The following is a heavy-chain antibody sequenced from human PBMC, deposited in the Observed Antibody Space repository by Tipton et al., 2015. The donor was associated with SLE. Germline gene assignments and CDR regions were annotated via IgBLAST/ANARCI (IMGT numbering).Heavy chain of an antibody. Sequence: LSLTCATSGFTFSSYALSWVRRAPGKGLEWVSAISGGGGSTYHADFVKGRFSISIDKSKKTLFLQMNSLRVDDTATYYCAKFEKTTDFYLDSWGQGTLVSVSS. V-gene: IGHV3-23*01. D-gene: IGHD1/OR15-1a*01. CDR2: ISGGGGST. J-gene: IGHJ4*02. CDR3: AKFEKTTDFYLDS. CDR1: GFTFSSYA.